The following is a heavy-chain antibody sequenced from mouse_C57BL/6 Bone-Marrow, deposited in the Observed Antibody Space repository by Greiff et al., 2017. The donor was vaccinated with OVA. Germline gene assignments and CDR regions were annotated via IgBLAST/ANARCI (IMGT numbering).Heavy chain of an antibody. J-gene: IGHJ3*01. CDR2: IYPRSGNT. V-gene: IGHV1-81*01. CDR1: GYTFTSYG. D-gene: IGHD1-1*01. CDR3: AGYYFFAY. Sequence: QVQLKESGAELARPGASVKLSCKASGYTFTSYGISWVKQRTGQGLEWIGEIYPRSGNTYYNEKFKGKATLTADKSSSTAYMELRSLTSEDSAVYFCAGYYFFAYWGQGTLVTVSA.